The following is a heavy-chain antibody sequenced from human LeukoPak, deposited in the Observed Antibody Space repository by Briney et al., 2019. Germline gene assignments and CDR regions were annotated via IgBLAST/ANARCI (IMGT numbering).Heavy chain of an antibody. V-gene: IGHV1-46*01. CDR2: INPSGGST. CDR3: ARDHIVVVPAAISGAFDI. Sequence: ASVKVSCKASGYTFTSYYMHWVRQAPGQGLEWMGIINPSGGSTSYAQKFQGRITMTRDTSTSTVYMELSSLRSEDTAVYYCARDHIVVVPAAISGAFDIWGQGTMVTVSS. D-gene: IGHD2-2*02. CDR1: GYTFTSYY. J-gene: IGHJ3*02.